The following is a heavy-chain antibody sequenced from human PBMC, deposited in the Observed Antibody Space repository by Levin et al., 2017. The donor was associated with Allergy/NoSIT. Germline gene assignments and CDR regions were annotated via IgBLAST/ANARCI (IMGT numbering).Heavy chain of an antibody. CDR3: AIRGAAGDSFGYYFDY. J-gene: IGHJ4*02. D-gene: IGHD2-21*02. V-gene: IGHV5-51*01. CDR1: GYSFGYSFASYW. Sequence: GASVKVSCKGSGYSFGYSFASYWIGWVRQMPGKGLEWMGIIYAGDSDTRYSPSFQGQVTISADKSISTAYLQWSSLKASDSAMYYCAIRGAAGDSFGYYFDYWGQGTLVTVSS. CDR2: IYAGDSDT.